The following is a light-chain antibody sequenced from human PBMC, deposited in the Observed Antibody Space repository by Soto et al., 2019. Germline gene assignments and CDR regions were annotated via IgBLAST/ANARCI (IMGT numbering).Light chain of an antibody. CDR2: GAS. V-gene: IGKV3-15*01. J-gene: IGKJ1*01. CDR3: QQYNDRPRT. Sequence: ELVVTQAPATRSSSWGERASHSCRASQFVSTNLAWYQQRPGQAPRLLIYGASTRASGVPARFSGSGSGTEFTLTISSLQSEDFAVYYCQQYNDRPRTFGQGTKVDIK. CDR1: QFVSTN.